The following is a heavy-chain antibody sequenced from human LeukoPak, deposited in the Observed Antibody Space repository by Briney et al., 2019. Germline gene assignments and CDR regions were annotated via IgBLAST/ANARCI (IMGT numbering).Heavy chain of an antibody. D-gene: IGHD3-3*01. J-gene: IGHJ4*02. CDR1: GFTFDDYG. V-gene: IGHV3-9*01. Sequence: GRSLRLSCAASGFTFDDYGMHWVRPAPGKGLEWVSSISWNTGNIGYADSVKGRFTISRDNAKNFLYLQMNSLRTEDTALYYCAKGSFGVVIINILDYWGQGTLVTVSS. CDR2: ISWNTGNI. CDR3: AKGSFGVVIINILDY.